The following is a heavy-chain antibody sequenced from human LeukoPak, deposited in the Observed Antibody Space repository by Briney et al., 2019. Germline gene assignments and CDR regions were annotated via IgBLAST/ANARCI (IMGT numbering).Heavy chain of an antibody. CDR1: GGSISSSSYY. V-gene: IGHV4-39*01. CDR2: IYYSGST. Sequence: SETLSLTCTVSGGSISSSSYYWGWTRQPPGKGPEWIGSIYYSGSTYYNPSLKSRVTISVDTSKNQFSLKLSSVTAADTAVYYCARQYSGSYEDYWGQGALVTVSS. CDR3: ARQYSGSYEDY. D-gene: IGHD1-26*01. J-gene: IGHJ4*02.